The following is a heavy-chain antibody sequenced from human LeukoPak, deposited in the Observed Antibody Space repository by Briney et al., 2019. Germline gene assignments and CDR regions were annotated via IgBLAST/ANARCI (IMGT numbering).Heavy chain of an antibody. V-gene: IGHV4-4*07. J-gene: IGHJ3*02. CDR1: GGSISSYY. CDR2: IYTSGST. CDR3: ARVDPGSITMSRGAGAFDI. Sequence: PSETLSLTCTVSGGSISSYYWSWIRQTAGKGLEGIGRIYTSGSTNYNPSLKSRVTMSVDTSKNQFSLKLSSVTAADTAVYYCARVDPGSITMSRGAGAFDIWGQGTMVTVSS. D-gene: IGHD3-10*01.